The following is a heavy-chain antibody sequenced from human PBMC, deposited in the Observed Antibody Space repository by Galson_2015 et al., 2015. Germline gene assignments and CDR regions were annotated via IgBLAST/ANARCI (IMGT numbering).Heavy chain of an antibody. V-gene: IGHV3-30*03. CDR3: ARDGSGWYPGDY. CDR1: GLTFSSFG. J-gene: IGHJ4*02. D-gene: IGHD6-19*01. Sequence: SLRLSCAASGLTFSSFGMHWVRKAPGKGLEWVALISPDGSNKYYADSVKGRFTVSRDNSKNTLFLQINSLRAEDTAVYYCARDGSGWYPGDYWGQGTLVTVSS. CDR2: ISPDGSNK.